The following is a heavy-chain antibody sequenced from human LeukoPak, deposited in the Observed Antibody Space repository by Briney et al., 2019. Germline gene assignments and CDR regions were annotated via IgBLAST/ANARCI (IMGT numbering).Heavy chain of an antibody. Sequence: SETLSLTCTVSGGSISSYYWSWIRQPPGKGLEWIGYIYYSGSTNYNPSLKSRVAISVHTSKNQFSLKLSSVTAADTAVYYCARETSQKGAHYMDVWGKGTTVTISS. CDR1: GGSISSYY. D-gene: IGHD3-16*01. CDR3: ARETSQKGAHYMDV. V-gene: IGHV4-59*01. CDR2: IYYSGST. J-gene: IGHJ6*03.